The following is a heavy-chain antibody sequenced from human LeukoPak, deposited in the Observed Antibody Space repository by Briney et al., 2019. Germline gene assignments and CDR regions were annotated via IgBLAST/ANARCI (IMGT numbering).Heavy chain of an antibody. CDR2: ISSSSSYI. CDR1: GFTFSSYS. J-gene: IGHJ4*02. CDR3: ARGLGYCSGGSCSPYYFDY. Sequence: PGGSLRLSCAASGFTFSSYSMNWVRQAPGKGLEWVSSISSSSSYIYYADSVKGRFTISRDNAKNSLYLQMNSLRAEDTAVYYCARGLGYCSGGSCSPYYFDYWGQGTLVTVSS. D-gene: IGHD2-15*01. V-gene: IGHV3-21*01.